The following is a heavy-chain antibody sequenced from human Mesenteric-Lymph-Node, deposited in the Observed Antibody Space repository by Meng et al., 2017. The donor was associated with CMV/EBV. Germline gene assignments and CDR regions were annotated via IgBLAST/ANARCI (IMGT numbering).Heavy chain of an antibody. J-gene: IGHJ6*02. CDR3: AKAGGCSSNCYIYYYYYGMDV. Sequence: GESLKISCAASGTTFNTYAMNWVRQAPGKGLEWVSGISGGGGSTYYADSVKGRFTISRDNSKNTLYLQMNSLRAEDTAVYYCAKAGGCSSNCYIYYYYYGMDVWGQGTTVTVSS. D-gene: IGHD2-2*01. CDR1: GTTFNTYA. V-gene: IGHV3-23*01. CDR2: ISGGGGST.